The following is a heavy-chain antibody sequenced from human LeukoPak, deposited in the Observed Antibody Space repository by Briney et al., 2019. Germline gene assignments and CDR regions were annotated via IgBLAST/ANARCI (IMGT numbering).Heavy chain of an antibody. J-gene: IGHJ4*02. CDR3: ARSVSYRGTWYVY. Sequence: ASVKVSCKASGYTFTSYYIHWMRQAPGQGLEWMGIINPSGGSTSYAQKFQGRVTMTRDTSTSTVYMELSSLRFEDTAVYYCARSVSYRGTWYVYWGQGTLVTVSS. V-gene: IGHV1-46*01. D-gene: IGHD6-13*01. CDR1: GYTFTSYY. CDR2: INPSGGST.